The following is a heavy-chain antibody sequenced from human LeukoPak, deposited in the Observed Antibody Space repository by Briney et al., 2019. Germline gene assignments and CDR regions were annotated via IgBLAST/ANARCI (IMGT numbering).Heavy chain of an antibody. D-gene: IGHD1-26*01. J-gene: IGHJ4*02. CDR1: GFTFDDYA. V-gene: IGHV3-9*01. CDR3: AKDRNIVGATSYYFAY. CDR2: ISWNSGSI. Sequence: PGGSLRLSCAASGFTFDDYAMHWVRQAPGKGLEWVSGISWNSGSIGYADSVKGRFTISRDNAKNSLYLQMNSLRAEDTALYYCAKDRNIVGATSYYFAYRGQGTLVTVSS.